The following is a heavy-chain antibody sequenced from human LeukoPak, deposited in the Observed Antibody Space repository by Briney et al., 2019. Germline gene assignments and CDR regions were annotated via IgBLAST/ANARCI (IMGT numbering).Heavy chain of an antibody. CDR3: ARHRENNGKDSPFDY. J-gene: IGHJ4*02. CDR2: IYYSGST. CDR1: AGSICSYY. Sequence: PSETLSLTCTVSAGSICSYYGSWIRQPPGKGLEWIGYIYYSGSTNYNTSLKSRVTISVDTSKTQFSLKLSSVTAADTAVFYCARHRENNGKDSPFDYWGQGTLVSVSS. V-gene: IGHV4-59*01. D-gene: IGHD1-20*01.